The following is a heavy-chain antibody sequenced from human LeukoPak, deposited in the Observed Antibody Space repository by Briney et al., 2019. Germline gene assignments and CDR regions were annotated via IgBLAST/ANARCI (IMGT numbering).Heavy chain of an antibody. V-gene: IGHV3-43*02. CDR2: ISGDGGST. D-gene: IGHD1-1*01. CDR3: ASPIGTYY. J-gene: IGHJ4*02. Sequence: PGGSLRLSCAASGFTLSDYHMNWVRQAPGKGLEWVSLISGDGGSTYYADSVKGRFTISRDNSKNSLYLQMNSLRAEDTAVYYCASPIGTYYWGQGTLVTVSS. CDR1: GFTLSDYH.